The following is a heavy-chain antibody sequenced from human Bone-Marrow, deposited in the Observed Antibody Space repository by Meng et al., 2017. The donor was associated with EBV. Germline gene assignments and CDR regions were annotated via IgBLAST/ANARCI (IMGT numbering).Heavy chain of an antibody. V-gene: IGHV4-4*02. CDR2: IDHSGST. D-gene: IGHD3-10*01. Sequence: QVSVQECGPGLVKPSGILSPRCGVSGGSISSSNWWSWVRQPPGKGLEWIGEIDHSGSTNYNPSLKSRVTISIDKSKNQFSLKLSSVTAADTAVYYCARDISGTIDYWGQGTLVTVSS. J-gene: IGHJ4*02. CDR3: ARDISGTIDY. CDR1: GGSISSSNW.